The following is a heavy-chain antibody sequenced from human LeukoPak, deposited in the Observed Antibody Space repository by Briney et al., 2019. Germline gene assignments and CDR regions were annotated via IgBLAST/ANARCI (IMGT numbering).Heavy chain of an antibody. CDR3: ARDLDYFDSSGSHRRRNYFDY. CDR1: GLTVSTNY. J-gene: IGHJ4*02. D-gene: IGHD3-22*01. V-gene: IGHV3-53*01. Sequence: GGSLRLSCAASGLTVSTNYMTWVRQAPGKGLEWVSIIHSDGSTYYTDSVKGRFTISRDNYKNTLYLQMNSLRGEDTAMYYCARDLDYFDSSGSHRRRNYFDYWGQGTLVTVSS. CDR2: IHSDGST.